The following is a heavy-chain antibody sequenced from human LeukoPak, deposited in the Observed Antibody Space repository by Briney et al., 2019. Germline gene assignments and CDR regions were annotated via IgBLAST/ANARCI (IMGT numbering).Heavy chain of an antibody. CDR2: LDIRGGST. CDR3: AGAYDFGNWFEP. Sequence: GGSLRLSCAASGFTFSNTWMHCVRQAPGKGLVWVSRLDIRGGSTAYADSVKGRFTISRDNAKDTLYLQMNSLRAEDTALYYCAGAYDFGNWFEPWGQGTLVTVSS. V-gene: IGHV3-74*03. D-gene: IGHD2/OR15-2a*01. CDR1: GFTFSNTW. J-gene: IGHJ5*02.